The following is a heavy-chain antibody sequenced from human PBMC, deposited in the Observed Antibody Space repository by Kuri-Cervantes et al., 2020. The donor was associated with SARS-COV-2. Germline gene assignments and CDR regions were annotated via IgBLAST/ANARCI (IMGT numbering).Heavy chain of an antibody. CDR1: GDSVSSNSAA. CDR3: AYSNLDTGESGFDP. CDR2: TYYRSKWYN. J-gene: IGHJ5*02. D-gene: IGHD3-10*01. Sequence: SQTLSLTCAISGDSVSSNSAACNWIRQSPSRGLEWLGRTYYRSKWYNDYAVSVKSRITNNPNTSKNQFSLQLNSVTPEDTAVYYFAYSNLDTGESGFDPWGHGTLVTVSS. V-gene: IGHV6-1*01.